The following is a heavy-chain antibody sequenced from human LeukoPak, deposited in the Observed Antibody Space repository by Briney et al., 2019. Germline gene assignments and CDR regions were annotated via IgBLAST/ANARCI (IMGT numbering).Heavy chain of an antibody. D-gene: IGHD3-9*01. CDR3: AKANDRGFCYYYYMDV. J-gene: IGHJ6*03. V-gene: IGHV3-9*01. Sequence: GGSLRLSCAASGFTFDDYAMHGVRQAPGKGLEWVSGISWNSGSIGYADSVKGRFTISRDNAKNSLYLQMNSLRAEDTALYYCAKANDRGFCYYYYMDVWGKGTTVTVSS. CDR2: ISWNSGSI. CDR1: GFTFDDYA.